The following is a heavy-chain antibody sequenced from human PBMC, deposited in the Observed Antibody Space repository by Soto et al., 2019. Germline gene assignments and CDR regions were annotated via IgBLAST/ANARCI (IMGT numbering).Heavy chain of an antibody. CDR2: ISYDGKTK. CDR3: ARDSKWVRWDCLDY. Sequence: GGSLRLGCATSGFTFGDDAMHWVRQAPGKGRGWVALISYDGKTKDYADFVRERFTISRDNSRDTLWLQMSSLRPDDTAVYYCARDSKWVRWDCLDYWGQGSLETVSS. CDR1: GFTFGDDA. V-gene: IGHV3-30*04. D-gene: IGHD5-12*01. J-gene: IGHJ4*02.